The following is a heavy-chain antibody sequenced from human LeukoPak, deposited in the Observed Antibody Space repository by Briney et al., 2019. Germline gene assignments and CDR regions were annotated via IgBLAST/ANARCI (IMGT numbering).Heavy chain of an antibody. Sequence: PSETLSLTCTVSGGSISSYYWSWIRQPPGKGLEWIGYIYYSRSTNYNPSPKSRVTISVDTSKLQFSLQLNTVTPEDKAVYYCARSLPFYDFWSGHYYYYYYYMDVWGKGTTVTVSS. V-gene: IGHV4-59*12. J-gene: IGHJ6*03. CDR3: ARSLPFYDFWSGHYYYYYYYMDV. D-gene: IGHD3-3*01. CDR2: IYYSRST. CDR1: GGSISSYY.